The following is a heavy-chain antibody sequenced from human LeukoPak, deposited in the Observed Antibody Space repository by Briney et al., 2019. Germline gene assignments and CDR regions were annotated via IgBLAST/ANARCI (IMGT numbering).Heavy chain of an antibody. CDR3: AGGGGVVALFSFDY. J-gene: IGHJ4*02. Sequence: SETLSLTCAVYGGSFSGYYWSWIRQPPGKGLEWIGEINHSGSTNYNPSLRSRVTISVDTSKNQFSLKLSSVTAADTAVYYCAGGGGVVALFSFDYWGQGTLVTVSS. D-gene: IGHD2-15*01. CDR2: INHSGST. CDR1: GGSFSGYY. V-gene: IGHV4-34*01.